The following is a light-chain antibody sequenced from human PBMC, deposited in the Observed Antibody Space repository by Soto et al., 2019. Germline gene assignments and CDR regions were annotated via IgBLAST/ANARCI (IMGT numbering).Light chain of an antibody. CDR2: GAS. J-gene: IGKJ3*01. CDR1: RTISDSSANENR. V-gene: IGKV4-1*01. CDR3: QQYYTIPFT. Sequence: DIVMTQSPDSLAVSLGERATINCKSSRTISDSSANENRLAWYQQRPGRPPKLVIYGASTRESGVPDRFSGSGSGTDFSLTITSLQAEDVAVYYCQQYYTIPFTFGPGTKVDV.